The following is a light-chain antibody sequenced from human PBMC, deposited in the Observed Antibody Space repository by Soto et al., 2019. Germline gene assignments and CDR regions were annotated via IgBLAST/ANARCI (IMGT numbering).Light chain of an antibody. Sequence: QSVLTQPASVSGSPGQSSTISCTGTSSDVGGYNYVSWYQQHPGKAPKLMIYDVSNRPSGVANRFSGSKSGNTASLTISGLQAEDEADYYCSSYTSSSPVVFGGGTKLPVL. CDR3: SSYTSSSPVV. CDR2: DVS. CDR1: SSDVGGYNY. J-gene: IGLJ2*01. V-gene: IGLV2-14*01.